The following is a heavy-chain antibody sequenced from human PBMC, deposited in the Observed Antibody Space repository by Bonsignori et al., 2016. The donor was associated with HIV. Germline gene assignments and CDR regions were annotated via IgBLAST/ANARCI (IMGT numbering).Heavy chain of an antibody. V-gene: IGHV1-69*10. CDR2: IIPILGIA. D-gene: IGHD1-14*01. Sequence: WVRQAPGQGLEWMGGIIPILGIANYAQKFQGRVTITADKSTSTAYMELSSLRSEDTAVYYCARSNEPDLAVGAFDIWGPRGQWSPSPQ. CDR3: ARSNEPDLAVGAFDI. J-gene: IGHJ3*02.